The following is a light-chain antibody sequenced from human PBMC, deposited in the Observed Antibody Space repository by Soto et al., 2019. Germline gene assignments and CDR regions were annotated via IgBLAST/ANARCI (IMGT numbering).Light chain of an antibody. CDR1: SSNIGSNT. CDR3: AAWDDSLDAVV. Sequence: QSVLTQPPSASGTPGQRVTISCSGSSSNIGSNTVNWYQHLPGTAPKLLIYIATHRPSGVPDRFSGSKSGTSASLAISGLQSEDAADYYCAAWDDSLDAVVFGGGTKLTVL. CDR2: IAT. V-gene: IGLV1-44*01. J-gene: IGLJ2*01.